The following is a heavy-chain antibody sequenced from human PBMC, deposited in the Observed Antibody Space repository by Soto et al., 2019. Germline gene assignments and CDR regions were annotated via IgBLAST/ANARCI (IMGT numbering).Heavy chain of an antibody. CDR2: ISSNGGST. CDR1: GFTFSSYA. V-gene: IGHV3-64*01. D-gene: IGHD5-12*01. J-gene: IGHJ4*02. Sequence: GGSLRLSCAASGFTFSSYAMHWVRQAPGKGLEYVSAISSNGGSTYYANSVKGRFTISRDNSKNTLYLQMGSLRAEDMAVYYCARDRGSRAVPAKFDYWGQGTLVTVSS. CDR3: ARDRGSRAVPAKFDY.